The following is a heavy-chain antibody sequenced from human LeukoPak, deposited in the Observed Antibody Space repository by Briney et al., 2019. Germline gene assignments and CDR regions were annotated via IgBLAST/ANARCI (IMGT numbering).Heavy chain of an antibody. J-gene: IGHJ4*02. Sequence: GGSLRLSCAASGFTFSNYWMHWVRQAPGKGLEWVAFIRYDGSNKYYADSVKGRFTISRDNSKNTLYLQMNSLSAEDTAVYYCAKDRGYYYDSSGYSDYWGQGTLVTVSS. CDR3: AKDRGYYYDSSGYSDY. V-gene: IGHV3-30*02. CDR2: IRYDGSNK. D-gene: IGHD3-22*01. CDR1: GFTFSNYW.